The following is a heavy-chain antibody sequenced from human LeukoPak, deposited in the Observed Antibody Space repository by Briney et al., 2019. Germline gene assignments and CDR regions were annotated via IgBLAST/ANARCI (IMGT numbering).Heavy chain of an antibody. CDR3: ARAGVGGYYWGYFDY. J-gene: IGHJ4*02. Sequence: SETLSLTCTVSGGSISSYYWSWIRQPPGKGLEWIGYIYYSGNTNYNPSLKSRVTISIDTSKNQFSLKLSSVTAADTAVYYCARAGVGGYYWGYFDYWGQGTLVTVSS. V-gene: IGHV4-59*01. CDR1: GGSISSYY. D-gene: IGHD3-22*01. CDR2: IYYSGNT.